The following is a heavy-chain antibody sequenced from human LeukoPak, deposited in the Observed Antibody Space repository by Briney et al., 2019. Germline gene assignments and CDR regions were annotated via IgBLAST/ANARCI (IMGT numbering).Heavy chain of an antibody. J-gene: IGHJ4*02. V-gene: IGHV4-4*07. CDR3: ARGVVPAAMLDYFDY. Sequence: PSETLSLTCTVSGGSISSYYWSWIRQPAGKGLEWIGRIYTSGSTNHNPSLKSRVTMSVDTSKNQFSLKLSSVTAADTAVYYCARGVVPAAMLDYFDYWGQGTLVTVSS. CDR2: IYTSGST. D-gene: IGHD2-2*01. CDR1: GGSISSYY.